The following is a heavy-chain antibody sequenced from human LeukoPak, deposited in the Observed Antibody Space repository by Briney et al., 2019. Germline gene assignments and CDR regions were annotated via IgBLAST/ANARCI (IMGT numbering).Heavy chain of an antibody. Sequence: SETLSLTCTVSGGXISTGGYYWSWIRQNPGKGLEWIGYIYYTGSTYYNSSLKSRVTISVDTSKNQFSLKLTSVTAADTAVYYCARVPLVWGQGSLVTVSS. CDR1: GGXISTGGYY. V-gene: IGHV4-31*03. CDR2: IYYTGST. J-gene: IGHJ4*02. CDR3: ARVPLV.